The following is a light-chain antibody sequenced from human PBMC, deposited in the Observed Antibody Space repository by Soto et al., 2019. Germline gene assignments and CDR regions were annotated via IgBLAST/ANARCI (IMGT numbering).Light chain of an antibody. CDR1: QSVSSY. CDR2: DAS. J-gene: IGKJ1*01. V-gene: IGKV3-11*01. Sequence: EIVLTQSPATLSLSPGERATLSCRASQSVSSYLAWYQQKPGQAPRLLIYDASNRATGIPARFSGSGSGTDFTLTIISLEPKDSAVYYCHQRSNWPQTFGQGTKVDIK. CDR3: HQRSNWPQT.